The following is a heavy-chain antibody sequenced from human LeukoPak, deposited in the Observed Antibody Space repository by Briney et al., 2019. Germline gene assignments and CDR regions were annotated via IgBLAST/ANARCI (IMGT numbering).Heavy chain of an antibody. D-gene: IGHD1-1*01. CDR2: ISGSGGST. CDR1: GFTFSNYA. V-gene: IGHV3-23*01. J-gene: IGHJ4*02. Sequence: GGSLRLSCAASGFTFSNYAMSWVRQAPGKGLEWVSDISGSGGSTYYADSVKGRFIISRDNSNNTLYLQMNSLRAEDTAVYYCATGGSYFDYWGQGTQVTVSS. CDR3: ATGGSYFDY.